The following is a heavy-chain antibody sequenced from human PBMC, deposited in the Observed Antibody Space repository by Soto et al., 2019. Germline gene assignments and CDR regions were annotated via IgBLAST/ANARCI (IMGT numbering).Heavy chain of an antibody. J-gene: IGHJ4*02. CDR2: IYPGDSDT. V-gene: IGHV5-51*01. CDR1: GYSFTSYW. Sequence: GESLKISCKGSGYSFTSYWIGWVRQMPGKGLEWMGIIYPGDSDTRYSPSFQGQVTISADKSISTAYLQWSSLKASDTAMYYCARHSRYSSGWYPNFDYWGQGTLVTVSS. D-gene: IGHD6-19*01. CDR3: ARHSRYSSGWYPNFDY.